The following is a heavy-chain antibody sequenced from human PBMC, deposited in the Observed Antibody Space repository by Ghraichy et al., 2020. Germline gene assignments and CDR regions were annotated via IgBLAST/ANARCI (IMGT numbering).Heavy chain of an antibody. J-gene: IGHJ6*02. CDR2: IYSGGST. CDR1: GFTVSSNY. Sequence: GGSLRLSCAASGFTVSSNYMSWVRQAPGKGLEWVSVIYSGGSTYYADSVKGRFTISRDNSKNTLYLQMNSLRAEDTAVYYCAREGTVYEGGMDVLGQGTTVTVSS. CDR3: AREGTVYEGGMDV. V-gene: IGHV3-53*01. D-gene: IGHD5/OR15-5a*01.